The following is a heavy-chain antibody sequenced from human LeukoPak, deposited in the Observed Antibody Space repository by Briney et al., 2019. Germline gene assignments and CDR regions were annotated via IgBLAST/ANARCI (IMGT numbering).Heavy chain of an antibody. CDR3: AKAVNGYSSGWYDY. CDR2: IWYDGSNK. J-gene: IGHJ4*02. CDR1: GFTFSSYG. D-gene: IGHD6-19*01. V-gene: IGHV3-33*06. Sequence: PGGSLRLSCAASGFTFSSYGMHWVRRAPGKGLEWVAVIWYDGSNKYYADSVKGRFTISRDNSKNTLYLQMNSLRAEDTAVYYCAKAVNGYSSGWYDYWGQGTLVTVSS.